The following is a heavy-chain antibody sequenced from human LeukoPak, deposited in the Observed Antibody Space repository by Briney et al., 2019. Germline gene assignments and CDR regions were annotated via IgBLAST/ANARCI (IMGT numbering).Heavy chain of an antibody. D-gene: IGHD5-18*01. CDR2: ISSSSSYI. CDR1: GFTFSSYS. CDR3: ARSVFIGIQLWLLCDY. V-gene: IGHV3-21*01. J-gene: IGHJ4*02. Sequence: PGGSLRLSCAASGFTFSSYSMNWVRQAPGKGLEWVSSISSSSSYIYYADSVKGRFTISRDNAKNSLYLQMNSLRAEDTAVYYCARSVFIGIQLWLLCDYWGQGTLVTVSS.